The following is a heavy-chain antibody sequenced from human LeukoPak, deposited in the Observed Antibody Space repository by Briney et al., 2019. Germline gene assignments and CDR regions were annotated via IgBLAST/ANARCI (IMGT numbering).Heavy chain of an antibody. CDR1: GGSFSGYY. V-gene: IGHV4-34*01. Sequence: SETLSLTCAVYGGSFSGYYWSWIRQPPGKGLEWIGEINHSGSTNYNPSLKSRVTISVDTSKNQFSLKLSSVTAADTAVYYCARVVVYYYAFDIWGQGTMVTVSS. D-gene: IGHD2-15*01. J-gene: IGHJ3*02. CDR2: INHSGST. CDR3: ARVVVYYYAFDI.